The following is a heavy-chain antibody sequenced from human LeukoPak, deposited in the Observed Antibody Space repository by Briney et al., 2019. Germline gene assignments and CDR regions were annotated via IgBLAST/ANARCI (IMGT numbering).Heavy chain of an antibody. J-gene: IGHJ3*01. CDR2: IYHTGST. CDR1: GDSISSAYS. V-gene: IGHV4-30-2*01. D-gene: IGHD1-26*01. Sequence: SQTLSLTCAVSGDSISSAYSWSWIRQPPGKGLVWIGYIYHTGSTSYNPSLKTRVTISIDRPRNHFSLKLSSVTAADTAMYYCARVVGATSHDTFDVWGQGTLVTVSS. CDR3: ARVVGATSHDTFDV.